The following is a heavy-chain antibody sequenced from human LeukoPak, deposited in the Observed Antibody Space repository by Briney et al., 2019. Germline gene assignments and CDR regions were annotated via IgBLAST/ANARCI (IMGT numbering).Heavy chain of an antibody. CDR2: ISYDGSNK. CDR3: ARARAPVTRIPSFDI. Sequence: PGRSLRLSCAASGFTFSSYAMHWVRQAPGKGLEWVAVISYDGSNKYYADSVKGRFTISRDNSKNTLYLQMNSLRADDTAVYYCARARAPVTRIPSFDIWGQGTMVTVSS. J-gene: IGHJ3*02. V-gene: IGHV3-30*04. CDR1: GFTFSSYA. D-gene: IGHD4-17*01.